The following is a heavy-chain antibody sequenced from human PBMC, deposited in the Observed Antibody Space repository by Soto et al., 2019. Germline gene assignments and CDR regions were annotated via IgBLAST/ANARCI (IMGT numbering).Heavy chain of an antibody. CDR3: AKDLVQTSSLPAD. CDR1: GFNFSNYG. CDR2: ISYDGSHK. J-gene: IGHJ4*02. V-gene: IGHV3-30*18. Sequence: HVQLVESGGGVVQPGRSLRLSCAVSGFNFSNYGMHWVRQAPGKGLEWVAVISYDGSHKASADSVKGRFAISRDNSKNTLFLQMNSIRVEDTAMYYCAKDLVQTSSLPADWGQGTLVTVSS. D-gene: IGHD6-19*01.